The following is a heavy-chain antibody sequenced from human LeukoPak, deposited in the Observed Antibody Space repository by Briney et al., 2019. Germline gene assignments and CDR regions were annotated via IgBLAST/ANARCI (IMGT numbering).Heavy chain of an antibody. D-gene: IGHD2-2*01. Sequence: GGSLRLSCAASGFTFSSYAMHWFRQAPARGLGWWPVIWYDESNKYYADSVKGRFTISRDNSKNTLYLQMNSLRAEDTAVYYCASSPYCSSTSCYEEVFGAFDIWGQGTMVTVSS. V-gene: IGHV3-33*01. CDR1: GFTFSSYA. CDR3: ASSPYCSSTSCYEEVFGAFDI. J-gene: IGHJ3*02. CDR2: IWYDESNK.